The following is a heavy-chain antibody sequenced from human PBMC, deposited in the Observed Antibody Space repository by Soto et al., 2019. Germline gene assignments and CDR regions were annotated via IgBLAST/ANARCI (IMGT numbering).Heavy chain of an antibody. D-gene: IGHD3-9*01. CDR1: GFTFSSYA. CDR3: AKDNDILTGYYEYFQH. Sequence: GWSLRLSCAASGFTFSSYAMSWVRQAPGKGLEWVSAISGSGGSTYYADSVKGRFTISRDNSKNTLYLQMNSLRAEETAVDYCAKDNDILTGYYEYFQHWGKGTLVTVSS. V-gene: IGHV3-23*01. CDR2: ISGSGGST. J-gene: IGHJ1*01.